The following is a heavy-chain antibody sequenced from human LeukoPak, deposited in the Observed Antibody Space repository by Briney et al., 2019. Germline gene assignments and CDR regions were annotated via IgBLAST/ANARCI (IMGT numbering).Heavy chain of an antibody. CDR3: TRGVLWFGELFPDY. Sequence: GGSLRLSCTASGFTFGDYAMSWVRQAPGKGLEWVGFIRSKAYGGTTEYAASVKGRFTISRDDSKSIAYLQMNSLKTEDTAVYYCTRGVLWFGELFPDYWGQGTLVTVSS. CDR2: IRSKAYGGTT. V-gene: IGHV3-49*04. CDR1: GFTFGDYA. D-gene: IGHD3-10*01. J-gene: IGHJ4*02.